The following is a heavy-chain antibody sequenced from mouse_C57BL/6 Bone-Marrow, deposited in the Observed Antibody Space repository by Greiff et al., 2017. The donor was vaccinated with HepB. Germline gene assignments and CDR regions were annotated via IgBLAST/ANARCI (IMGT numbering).Heavy chain of an antibody. CDR3: ARGIYYGNHWYFDV. D-gene: IGHD2-1*01. Sequence: QVQLKQPGAELVKPGASVKMSCKASGYTFTSYWITWVKQRPGQGLEWIGDIYPGSGSTNYNEKFKSKATLTVDTSSSTAYMQLSSLTSEDSAVYYCARGIYYGNHWYFDVWGTGTTVTVSS. V-gene: IGHV1-55*01. CDR2: IYPGSGST. J-gene: IGHJ1*03. CDR1: GYTFTSYW.